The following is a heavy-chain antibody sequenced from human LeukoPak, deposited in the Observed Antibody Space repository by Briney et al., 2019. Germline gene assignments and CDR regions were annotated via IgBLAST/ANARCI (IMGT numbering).Heavy chain of an antibody. J-gene: IGHJ4*02. Sequence: ASVKVSCKASGYTFTGYYLHYVRQAPGQGLEWMGWISAYNGNANYAQKVQGRVTMTADTSTSTAYMELRSLRSDDTAVFYCARVSAYCTSTSCHDYWGRGTLVTVSS. CDR2: ISAYNGNA. V-gene: IGHV1-18*04. CDR3: ARVSAYCTSTSCHDY. CDR1: GYTFTGYY. D-gene: IGHD2-2*01.